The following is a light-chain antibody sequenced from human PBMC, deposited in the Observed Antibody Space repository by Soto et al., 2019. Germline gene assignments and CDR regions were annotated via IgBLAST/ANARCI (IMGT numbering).Light chain of an antibody. J-gene: IGLJ3*02. Sequence: QSVLTQPASVSGSPGQSITISCTGTSNDVGVYNYVSWYQQHPGKAPKLIIYDVTNRPSGVSNRFSGSKSGNTASLTISGLQAEDEADYYCSSYASSSTLLFGGGTQLTVL. CDR1: SNDVGVYNY. CDR3: SSYASSSTLL. V-gene: IGLV2-14*01. CDR2: DVT.